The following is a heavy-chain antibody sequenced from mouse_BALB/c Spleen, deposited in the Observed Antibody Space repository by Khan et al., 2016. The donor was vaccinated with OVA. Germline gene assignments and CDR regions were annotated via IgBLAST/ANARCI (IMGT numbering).Heavy chain of an antibody. CDR1: GFTFSSYA. D-gene: IGHD1-1*01. V-gene: IGHV5-6*01. CDR3: ARQPGYYGSRSYFDY. J-gene: IGHJ2*01. CDR2: ISSGGSYT. Sequence: EVELVESGGDLVKPGGSLKLSCAASGFTFSSYAMSWVRQTPDKRLEWVATISSGGSYTYYPDSVKGRFTISRDNAKNTLYLQMSSLKSEDTAMYYCARQPGYYGSRSYFDYWGQGTTRTVSS.